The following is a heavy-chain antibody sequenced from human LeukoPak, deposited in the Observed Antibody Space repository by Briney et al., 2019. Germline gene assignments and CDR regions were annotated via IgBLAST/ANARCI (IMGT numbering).Heavy chain of an antibody. D-gene: IGHD2-15*01. Sequence: GQSLKISCKGSGYSFTSYWFGWLRKPPGKGLEGMEIIYPGDSDNRYSPSFQGQSTIPPDNPITPPPLQWSSLKASDTAMYYCARARSVRVAAIVGVDYWGQGTLVTVSS. V-gene: IGHV5-51*04. CDR1: GYSFTSYW. CDR2: IYPGDSDN. J-gene: IGHJ4*02. CDR3: ARARSVRVAAIVGVDY.